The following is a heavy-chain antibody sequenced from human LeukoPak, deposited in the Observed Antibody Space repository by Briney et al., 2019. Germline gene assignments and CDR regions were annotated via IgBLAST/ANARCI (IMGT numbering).Heavy chain of an antibody. CDR2: IYHSGST. CDR3: ARLGDSVWFGELSQPLGYYMDV. D-gene: IGHD3-10*01. Sequence: KASETLSLTCAVSGYSISSGYYWGWIRQPPGKGLEWIGSIYHSGSTYYNPSLKSRVTISVDTSKNQFSLKLSSVTAADTAVYYCARLGDSVWFGELSQPLGYYMDVWGKGTTVTVSS. V-gene: IGHV4-38-2*01. CDR1: GYSISSGYY. J-gene: IGHJ6*03.